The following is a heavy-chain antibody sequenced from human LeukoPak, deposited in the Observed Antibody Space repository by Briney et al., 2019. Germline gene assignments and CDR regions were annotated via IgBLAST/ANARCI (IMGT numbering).Heavy chain of an antibody. CDR2: ISGSGDST. CDR3: ARDRRYYGSGSQGGFDY. D-gene: IGHD3-10*01. V-gene: IGHV3-23*01. Sequence: GGSLRLSCAASGFTFSNYAMTWVRQAPGKGLEWVSAISGSGDSTYFADSVKGRFTISRDNSQNMLYLQMNSLRAEDTAVYYCARDRRYYGSGSQGGFDYWGQGTLVTVSS. CDR1: GFTFSNYA. J-gene: IGHJ4*02.